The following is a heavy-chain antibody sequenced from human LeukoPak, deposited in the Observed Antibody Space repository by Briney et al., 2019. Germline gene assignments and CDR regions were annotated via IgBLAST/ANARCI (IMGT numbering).Heavy chain of an antibody. J-gene: IGHJ3*02. D-gene: IGHD5-12*01. Sequence: GGSLRLSCAASGFTFSSYWMSWVRQAPGKGLEWVANIKQDGSEKYYVDSVKGRFTISRDNAKNSLYLQMNSLRAEDTAVYYCARGSAYSGYDLDDAFDIWGQGTMVTVSS. CDR2: IKQDGSEK. V-gene: IGHV3-7*01. CDR3: ARGSAYSGYDLDDAFDI. CDR1: GFTFSSYW.